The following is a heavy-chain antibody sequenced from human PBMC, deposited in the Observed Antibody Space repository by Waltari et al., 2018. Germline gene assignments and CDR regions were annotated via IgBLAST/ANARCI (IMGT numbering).Heavy chain of an antibody. CDR1: GGSISSHY. CDR3: ARETPLAAAGNDAFDI. D-gene: IGHD6-13*01. J-gene: IGHJ3*02. Sequence: QVQLQESGPGLVKPSETLSLTCTVSGGSISSHYWSWIRQPPGKGLEWIGYIYYSGSTNYNPSLKSRVTRSVDTSKNQFSLKLSSVTAADTAVYYCARETPLAAAGNDAFDIWGQGTMVTVSS. V-gene: IGHV4-59*11. CDR2: IYYSGST.